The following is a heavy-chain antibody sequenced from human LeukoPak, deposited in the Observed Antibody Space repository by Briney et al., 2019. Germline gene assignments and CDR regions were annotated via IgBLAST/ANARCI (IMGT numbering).Heavy chain of an antibody. V-gene: IGHV4-59*08. CDR3: ARLHIYSSSWYYFDY. J-gene: IGHJ4*02. D-gene: IGHD6-13*01. Sequence: PSETLSLTCTVSGGSISSYYWSWIRQPPGKGLEWIGYIYYSGSTNYNPSLKSRVTISVDTSKNQFSLKLSSVTAADTAVYYCARLHIYSSSWYYFDYWGQGTLVTVSS. CDR1: GGSISSYY. CDR2: IYYSGST.